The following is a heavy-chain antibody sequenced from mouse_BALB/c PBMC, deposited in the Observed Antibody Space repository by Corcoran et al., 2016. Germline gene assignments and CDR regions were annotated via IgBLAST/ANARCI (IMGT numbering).Heavy chain of an antibody. CDR1: GYTFTSYV. CDR3: AREGRRGYFDV. V-gene: IGHV1S136*01. J-gene: IGHJ1*01. Sequence: EVQLQQSGPVLVKPGASVKMSCKASGYTFTSYVMLWVKQKPGQGLEWIGYINPYNDGTKYNEKFKGKATLTSDKSASTAYMELSSLTSEDSAVYYCAREGRRGYFDVWGAGTTVTVS. CDR2: INPYNDGT.